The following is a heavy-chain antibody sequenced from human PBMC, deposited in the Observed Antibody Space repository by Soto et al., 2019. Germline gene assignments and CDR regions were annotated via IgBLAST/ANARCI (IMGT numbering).Heavy chain of an antibody. CDR2: INAGNGNT. J-gene: IGHJ4*02. V-gene: IGHV1-3*01. CDR1: GYTFTSYA. Sequence: ASVKVSCKASGYTFTSYAMHWVRQAPGQRLEWMGWINAGNGNTKYSQKFQGRVTITRDTSASTAYMELSSLRSEDTAVYYCARSPMIVVVDFDYWGQGTLVTVSS. CDR3: ARSPMIVVVDFDY. D-gene: IGHD3-22*01.